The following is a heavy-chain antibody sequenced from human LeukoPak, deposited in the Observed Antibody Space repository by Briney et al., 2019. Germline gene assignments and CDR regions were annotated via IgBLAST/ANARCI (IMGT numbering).Heavy chain of an antibody. CDR3: AKAHSVTSLYWFDP. CDR1: GFIFSSYG. Sequence: PGRSLRLSCAASGFIFSSYGMNWVRQAPGKGLEWVSVISYDGSNQYYADSVKGRFTISRDNSKNTLYLQMNSLRGADTAVYYCAKAHSVTSLYWFDPWGQGTLVTVSS. V-gene: IGHV3-30*18. J-gene: IGHJ5*02. D-gene: IGHD4-17*01. CDR2: ISYDGSNQ.